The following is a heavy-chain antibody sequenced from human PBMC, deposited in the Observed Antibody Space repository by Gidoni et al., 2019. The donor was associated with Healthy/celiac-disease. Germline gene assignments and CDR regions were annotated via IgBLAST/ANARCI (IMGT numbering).Heavy chain of an antibody. CDR2: IRSKAYGGTT. D-gene: IGHD1-26*01. V-gene: IGHV3-49*03. CDR3: TRVRPFGQSWELPIDY. J-gene: IGHJ4*02. Sequence: EVQLVESGGGLVQPGRSLRLSCTASGFTFGDYAMSWFRQAPGKGLEWVGFIRSKAYGGTTEYAASVKGRFTISRDDSKSIAYLQMNSLKTEDTAVYYCTRVRPFGQSWELPIDYWGQGTLVTVSS. CDR1: GFTFGDYA.